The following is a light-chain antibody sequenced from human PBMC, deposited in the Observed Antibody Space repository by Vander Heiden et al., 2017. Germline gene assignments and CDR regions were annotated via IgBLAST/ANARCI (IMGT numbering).Light chain of an antibody. CDR3: QQRGNWPLT. CDR1: KRVSSS. V-gene: IGKV3-11*01. J-gene: IGKJ4*01. CDR2: GAS. Sequence: EIVLTQSPDTLSKSPGERATLSCRASKRVSSSLAWYQQKPGRAPRLLIYGASIRATGIPARFSGSGSGTDFTLAISSLEPEDFAVYFCQQRGNWPLTFGGGTKVEIK.